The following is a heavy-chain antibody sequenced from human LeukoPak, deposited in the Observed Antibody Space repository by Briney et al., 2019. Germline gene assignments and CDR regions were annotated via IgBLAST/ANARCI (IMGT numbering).Heavy chain of an antibody. D-gene: IGHD2-21*02. CDR3: ARLCGGDCPDDY. J-gene: IGHJ4*02. Sequence: SVTVSCKASGGTFSSYAISWVRQAPGQGLEWMGGIIPIFGTANYAQKFQGRVTITTDESTSTAYMELSSLRSEDTAVYYCARLCGGDCPDDYWGQGTLVTVSS. CDR1: GGTFSSYA. V-gene: IGHV1-69*05. CDR2: IIPIFGTA.